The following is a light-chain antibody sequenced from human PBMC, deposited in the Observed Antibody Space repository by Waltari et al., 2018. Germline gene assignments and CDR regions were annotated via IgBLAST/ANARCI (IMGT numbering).Light chain of an antibody. CDR3: CSYAGPNLPVL. CDR2: EVT. V-gene: IGLV2-23*02. J-gene: IGLJ2*01. Sequence: QPALSQPASVSGSPGQSITIPCSGTSSDIGAYNFVSWYQQHPGKAPKIVIYEVTERASGVSNRFSGSKSGNTASLTISGLQAEDEADYYCCSYAGPNLPVLFGGGTRLNVL. CDR1: SSDIGAYNF.